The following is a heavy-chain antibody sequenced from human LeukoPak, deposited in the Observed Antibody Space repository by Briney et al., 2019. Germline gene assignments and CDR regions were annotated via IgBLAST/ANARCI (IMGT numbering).Heavy chain of an antibody. CDR3: ARRSMAYGDYFWFDP. Sequence: SSVKVSCKASGGTFSSYAISWVRQAPGQGLEWMGRIIPIFGTANYAQKFQGRVTITTDESTSTAYMELSSLRSEDTAVYYCARRSMAYGDYFWFDPWGQGTLVTVSS. J-gene: IGHJ5*02. CDR1: GGTFSSYA. CDR2: IIPIFGTA. D-gene: IGHD3-22*01. V-gene: IGHV1-69*05.